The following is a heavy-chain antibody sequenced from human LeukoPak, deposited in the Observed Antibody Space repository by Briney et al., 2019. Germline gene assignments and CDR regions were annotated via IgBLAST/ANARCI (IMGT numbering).Heavy chain of an antibody. D-gene: IGHD6-13*01. Sequence: PGGSLRLSCAASGFTFSSYAMSWVRQAPGKGLEWVSAISGSGGSTYYADSVKGRFTISRDNAKNSLYLQMNSLRAEDTAVYFCTREAAAGIDYWGQGTLVTVSS. J-gene: IGHJ4*02. V-gene: IGHV3-23*01. CDR3: TREAAAGIDY. CDR2: ISGSGGST. CDR1: GFTFSSYA.